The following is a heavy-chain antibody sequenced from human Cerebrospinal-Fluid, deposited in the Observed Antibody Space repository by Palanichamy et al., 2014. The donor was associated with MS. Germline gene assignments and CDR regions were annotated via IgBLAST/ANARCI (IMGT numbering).Heavy chain of an antibody. CDR1: GYTITDYY. D-gene: IGHD2-8*01. V-gene: IGHV1-69-2*01. CDR2: IDPKDGET. Sequence: EVQLVQSGAEVKKPGATVKISCKVSGYTITDYYMHWVQQAPGKGLEWMGLIDPKDGETIYAEKFQGRVTMTADTSTDTFQMELSSLRSEDTAVYYCATVRAIALNGFDIWGQGTMVTVST. J-gene: IGHJ3*02. CDR3: ATVRAIALNGFDI.